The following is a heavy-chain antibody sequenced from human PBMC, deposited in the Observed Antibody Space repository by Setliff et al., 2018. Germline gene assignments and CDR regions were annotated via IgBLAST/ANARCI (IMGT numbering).Heavy chain of an antibody. CDR1: GFTSNSYS. V-gene: IGHV3-21*06. J-gene: IGHJ4*02. CDR3: VRGLSDRVNWFAFDY. D-gene: IGHD1-1*01. CDR2: ISSTGSYK. Sequence: GGSLRLSCAASGFTSNSYSINWVRQAPGKGLEWVSSISSTGSYKPYADSVRGRFTISRDNAKNSVDLQMSSLRPEDTAIYFCVRGLSDRVNWFAFDYWGQGTLVTVSS.